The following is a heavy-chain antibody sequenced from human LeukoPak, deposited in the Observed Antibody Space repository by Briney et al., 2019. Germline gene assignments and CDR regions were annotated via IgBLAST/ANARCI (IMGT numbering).Heavy chain of an antibody. CDR1: GYTFTTYW. J-gene: IGHJ4*02. D-gene: IGHD2-8*02. V-gene: IGHV5-51*01. CDR3: ASLLLGYCTGTTCPFDY. CDR2: IYPGDSDT. Sequence: GESLKISFQGSGYTFTTYWIVWVRQMPGKGLEWMGRIYPGDSDTRYSPSFQGQVTISADKSINTAYLQWGSLKASDTAMYYCASLLLGYCTGTTCPFDYWGQGTLVTVSS.